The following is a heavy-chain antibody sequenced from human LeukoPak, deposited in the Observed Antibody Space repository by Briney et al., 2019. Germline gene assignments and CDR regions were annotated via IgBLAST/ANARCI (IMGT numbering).Heavy chain of an antibody. CDR1: GFTFSSYG. CDR3: ARVKGSLNYYYYGMDV. D-gene: IGHD2-15*01. V-gene: IGHV3-33*01. Sequence: GGSLRLSCAAYGFTFSSYGMPWVRQAPGKGMEWVAVIWYDGSNKYYADSVKGRFTISRDNSKNTLYLQMNSLRAEDTAVYYCARVKGSLNYYYYGMDVWGQGTTVTVSS. CDR2: IWYDGSNK. J-gene: IGHJ6*02.